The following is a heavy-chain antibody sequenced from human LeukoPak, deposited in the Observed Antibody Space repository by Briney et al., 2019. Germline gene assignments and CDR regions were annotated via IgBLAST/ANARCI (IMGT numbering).Heavy chain of an antibody. CDR2: ISSSSSYI. J-gene: IGHJ6*02. V-gene: IGHV3-21*01. CDR3: AREGRLLWFGELSDYYYGMDV. CDR1: GFTFSSYS. Sequence: GGSLRLSCAASGFTFSSYSMNWVRQAPGKGLEWISSISSSSSYIYYADSVKGRFTISRDNAKNSLYLQMNSLRAEDTAVYYCAREGRLLWFGELSDYYYGMDVWGQGTTVTVSS. D-gene: IGHD3-10*01.